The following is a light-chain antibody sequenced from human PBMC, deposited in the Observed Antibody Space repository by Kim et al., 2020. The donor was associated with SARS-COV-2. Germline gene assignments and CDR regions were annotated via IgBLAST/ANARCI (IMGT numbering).Light chain of an antibody. CDR2: AVS. V-gene: IGKV1-17*03. CDR1: QGVNYF. J-gene: IGKJ4*01. Sequence: ASAGDRVIINGRERQGVNYFLVWFQQGPGKVPGRLIYAVSSWQRGVPSGFGGSGSGMEFTLTISRLQPEDFASYYCLQHNSCPRTFGGGAKVDSK. CDR3: LQHNSCPRT.